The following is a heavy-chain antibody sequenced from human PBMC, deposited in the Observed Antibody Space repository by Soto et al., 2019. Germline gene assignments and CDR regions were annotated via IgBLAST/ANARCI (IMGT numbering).Heavy chain of an antibody. V-gene: IGHV1-58*01. Sequence: ASVKVSCKASGFTFTSSAVQWVRQARGQRLEWIGWIVVGSGNTNYAQKFQERVTITRDMSTSTAYMELSSLRSEDTAVYYCAADWVYCSGGSCYPDKNGMDVWGQGTTVTVSS. D-gene: IGHD2-15*01. CDR1: GFTFTSSA. CDR2: IVVGSGNT. CDR3: AADWVYCSGGSCYPDKNGMDV. J-gene: IGHJ6*02.